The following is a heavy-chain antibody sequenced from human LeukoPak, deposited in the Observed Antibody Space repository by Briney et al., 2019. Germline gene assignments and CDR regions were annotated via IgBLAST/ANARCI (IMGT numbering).Heavy chain of an antibody. CDR2: ISAYNGNK. D-gene: IGHD3-22*01. Sequence: ASVKVSCKASGYTFSRYGISWVRQAPGQGLEWMGWISAYNGNKNNAQKLQGRVSMTTDTSTSTAYMELRSLRYDDTAVYYCARDQGGSGYPGPFDYWGQGTLVTVSS. V-gene: IGHV1-18*01. CDR3: ARDQGGSGYPGPFDY. J-gene: IGHJ4*02. CDR1: GYTFSRYG.